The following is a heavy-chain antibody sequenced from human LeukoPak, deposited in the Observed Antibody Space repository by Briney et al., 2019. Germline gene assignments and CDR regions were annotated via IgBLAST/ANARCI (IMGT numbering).Heavy chain of an antibody. Sequence: GGSLRLSCTVSGFIFRRYIMHWVRQAPAKGLEWVASISPDGNEMYHADSVKGRFTISRDNSKNTLYLQMNSLRAEDTAMYSCAREGAGALDYWGQGTLVTVSS. CDR1: GFIFRRYI. CDR3: AREGAGALDY. CDR2: ISPDGNEM. J-gene: IGHJ4*02. D-gene: IGHD1-26*01. V-gene: IGHV3-30-3*01.